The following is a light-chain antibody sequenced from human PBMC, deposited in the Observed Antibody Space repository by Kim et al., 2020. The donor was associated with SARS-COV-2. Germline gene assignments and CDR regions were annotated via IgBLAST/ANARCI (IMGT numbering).Light chain of an antibody. CDR1: QNVRNY. CDR3: QQRGGWPLT. CDR2: DAS. J-gene: IGKJ4*01. Sequence: LSPGERATLSCRASQNVRNYIAWYHQTPGRAPRLLMYDASSRATGIPARFSDNGSGTDFTLTISSLEPEDFGVYYCQQRGGWPLTFGGGTKVDIK. V-gene: IGKV3-11*01.